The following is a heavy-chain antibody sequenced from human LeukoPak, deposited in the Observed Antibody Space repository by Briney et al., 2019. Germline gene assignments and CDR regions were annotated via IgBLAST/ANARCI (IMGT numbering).Heavy chain of an antibody. J-gene: IGHJ4*02. CDR3: AKGGTYSSSWTSGN. V-gene: IGHV3-23*01. Sequence: GGSLRLSCEVSGFAFSSYVMSWVRQAPGNGLEWVSAIDSNGVTTNYADSVKGRFTISRDNSKNTLYLQMNSLRAEDTAVYYCAKGGTYSSSWTSGNWGQGTLVTVSS. CDR2: IDSNGVTT. D-gene: IGHD6-13*01. CDR1: GFAFSSYV.